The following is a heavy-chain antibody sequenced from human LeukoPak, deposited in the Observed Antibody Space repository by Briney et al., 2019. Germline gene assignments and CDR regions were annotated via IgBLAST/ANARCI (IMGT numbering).Heavy chain of an antibody. J-gene: IGHJ6*03. D-gene: IGHD4-11*01. CDR1: GFSFSRYW. CDR3: ARDFGVTTYYYYYMDV. Sequence: GGSLRLSCTASGFSFSRYWLSWVRQAPGKGLEWVSYISSSGSTIYYADSVKGRFTISRDNAKNSLYLQMNSLRAEDTAVYYCARDFGVTTYYYYYMDVWGKGTTVTVSS. CDR2: ISSSGSTI. V-gene: IGHV3-48*04.